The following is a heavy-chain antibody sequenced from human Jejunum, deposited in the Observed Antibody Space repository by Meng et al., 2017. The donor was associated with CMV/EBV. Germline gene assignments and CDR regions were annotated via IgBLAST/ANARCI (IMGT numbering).Heavy chain of an antibody. J-gene: IGHJ4*02. Sequence: QGRLGGFGGGLVKPGGSLSLSCAASGFTSSAHAMHWVRQAPGKGLEWVAVISDDGSNEYYADSVKGRFTISRDNSKNTLYLQMNSLRAADTAVYYCARQPGSLAYWGQGTLVTVSS. CDR1: GFTSSAHA. CDR2: ISDDGSNE. CDR3: ARQPGSLAY. V-gene: IGHV3-30-3*01.